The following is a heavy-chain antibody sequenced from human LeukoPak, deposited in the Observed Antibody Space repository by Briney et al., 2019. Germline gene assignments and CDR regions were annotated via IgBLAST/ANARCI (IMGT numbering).Heavy chain of an antibody. CDR1: GFTFSSYE. CDR3: AELGITMIGGV. Sequence: PGGSLRLSCAASGFTFSSYEMNWVRQAPGKGLEWISYISSSGSTIYYADSVKGRFTISRDNAKNSLYLQMNSLRAEDTAVYYCAELGITMIGGVWGKGTTVTISS. V-gene: IGHV3-48*03. D-gene: IGHD3-10*02. J-gene: IGHJ6*04. CDR2: ISSSGSTI.